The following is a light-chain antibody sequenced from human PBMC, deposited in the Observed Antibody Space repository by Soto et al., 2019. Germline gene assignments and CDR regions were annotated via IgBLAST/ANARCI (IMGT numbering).Light chain of an antibody. CDR3: QQANSPYT. CDR2: AAS. Sequence: DIQMTQSPSSLSASVGDRVSITCRAGQSISNYLNWYQQKPGRAPTLLMYAASTLQSGVPSRFSGSGSGTDFTLTISRLQPEDFATYYCQQANSPYTFGQGTKLEIK. CDR1: QSISNY. J-gene: IGKJ2*01. V-gene: IGKV1-39*01.